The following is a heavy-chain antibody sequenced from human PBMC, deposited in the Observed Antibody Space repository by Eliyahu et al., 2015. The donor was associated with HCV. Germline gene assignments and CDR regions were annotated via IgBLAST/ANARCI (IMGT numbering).Heavy chain of an antibody. CDR2: INSDGSST. J-gene: IGHJ6*02. CDR1: GFTFSSYW. D-gene: IGHD3-3*01. Sequence: EVQLVESGGGLVQPGGSLRXSCAASGFTFSSYWMXWVRQAPGKGXVWVSRINSDGSSTSYADSVKGRFTISRDNAKNTLYLQMNSLRAEDTAVYYCARAGDFWSGLDVWGQGTXVTVSS. V-gene: IGHV3-74*01. CDR3: ARAGDFWSGLDV.